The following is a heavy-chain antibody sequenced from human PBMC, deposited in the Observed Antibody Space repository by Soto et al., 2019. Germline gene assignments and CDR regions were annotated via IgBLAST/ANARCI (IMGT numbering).Heavy chain of an antibody. Sequence: QITLKESGPTLVKPTQTLTLTCTFSGFSLSTSGVGVGWIRQPPGKALEWLALIYWDDDKRYSPSLKSRLTITKDTSKNQVVLTMTNMDPVDTATYYCAHGQADGSGSYRGYMDVCGKGTTVTVSS. CDR3: AHGQADGSGSYRGYMDV. V-gene: IGHV2-5*02. CDR1: GFSLSTSGVG. CDR2: IYWDDDK. D-gene: IGHD3-10*01. J-gene: IGHJ6*03.